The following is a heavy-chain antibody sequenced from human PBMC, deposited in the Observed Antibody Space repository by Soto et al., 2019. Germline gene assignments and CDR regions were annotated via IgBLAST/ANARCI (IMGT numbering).Heavy chain of an antibody. CDR3: VRDLDGSGSYYTGY. CDR2: IRVHNGNT. J-gene: IGHJ4*02. Sequence: QVHLVQSGVEVKKPGASVKVSCKASGYNFINYGITWVRQAPGQGLEWMGWIRVHNGNTNYAQNLQGGVTMTTDTSTSTAYMELRSLRSDDTAVYYCVRDLDGSGSYYTGYWGPGTLVTVSS. D-gene: IGHD3-10*01. V-gene: IGHV1-18*01. CDR1: GYNFINYG.